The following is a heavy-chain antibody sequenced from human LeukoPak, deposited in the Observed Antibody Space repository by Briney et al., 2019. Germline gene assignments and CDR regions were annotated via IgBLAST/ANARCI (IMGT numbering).Heavy chain of an antibody. Sequence: ASVKVSCKASGYTFTSYGISWVRRAPGQGLEWVGFMNPGSGRTSYPQKFQGRVTVTGDTSTNTVYMDLNSLRSEDTAVYFCARDRRGYSGSGTFPTDAFDFWGQGTTVIVSS. J-gene: IGHJ3*01. V-gene: IGHV1-46*01. D-gene: IGHD3-10*01. CDR1: GYTFTSYG. CDR2: MNPGSGRT. CDR3: ARDRRGYSGSGTFPTDAFDF.